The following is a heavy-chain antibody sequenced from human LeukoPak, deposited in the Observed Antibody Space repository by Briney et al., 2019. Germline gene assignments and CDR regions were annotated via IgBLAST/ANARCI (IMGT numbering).Heavy chain of an antibody. Sequence: SVKVSCNASRGTFRSYAISWVRQAPGQGLEWMGRIIPILGIANYAQKFQDRVTITADKSTSTAYMELSSLRSEDTAVYYCARDGIAAAGTFDYWGQGTLVTVSS. J-gene: IGHJ4*02. CDR2: IIPILGIA. CDR1: RGTFRSYA. CDR3: ARDGIAAAGTFDY. D-gene: IGHD6-13*01. V-gene: IGHV1-69*04.